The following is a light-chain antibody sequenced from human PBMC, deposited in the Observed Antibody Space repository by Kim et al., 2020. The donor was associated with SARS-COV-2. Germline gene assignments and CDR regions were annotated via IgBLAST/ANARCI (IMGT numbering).Light chain of an antibody. Sequence: DIVLTQSPLSLPVTPGESASISCRSSRTLLYTNGNNYLNWYVQRPGQSPKLLIYLASHRASGVPDRFSGSGSGTDFTMKISRVEPGDIGVYYCMQGLQARFSFGQGTRLEIK. V-gene: IGKV2-28*01. CDR1: RTLLYTNGNNY. J-gene: IGKJ5*01. CDR2: LAS. CDR3: MQGLQARFS.